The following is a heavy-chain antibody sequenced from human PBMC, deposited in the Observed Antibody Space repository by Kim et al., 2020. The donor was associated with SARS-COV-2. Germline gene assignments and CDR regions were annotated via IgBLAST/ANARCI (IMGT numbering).Heavy chain of an antibody. J-gene: IGHJ4*02. D-gene: IGHD2-15*01. V-gene: IGHV3-23*01. CDR3: AKADPGYCSGGSCYGIDY. Sequence: GGSLRLSCAASGFTFSSYAMSWVRQAPGKGLEWVSAISGSGGSTYYADSVKGRFTISRDNSKNTLYLQMNSLRAEDTAVYYCAKADPGYCSGGSCYGIDYWGQGTLVTVSS. CDR2: ISGSGGST. CDR1: GFTFSSYA.